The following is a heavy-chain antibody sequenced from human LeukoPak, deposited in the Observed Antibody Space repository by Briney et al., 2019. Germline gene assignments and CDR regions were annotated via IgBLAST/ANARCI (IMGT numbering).Heavy chain of an antibody. V-gene: IGHV3-9*03. J-gene: IGHJ4*02. CDR1: GFTFDDYA. CDR2: ISWNSGSI. Sequence: PGGSLRLSCAASGFTFDDYAMHWVRQAPGKGLEWVSGISWNSGSIGYADSVKGRFTISRDNAKNSLYLQMNSLRAEDMALYYCAKAGLWSGLDYWGQGTLVTVSS. D-gene: IGHD5-18*01. CDR3: AKAGLWSGLDY.